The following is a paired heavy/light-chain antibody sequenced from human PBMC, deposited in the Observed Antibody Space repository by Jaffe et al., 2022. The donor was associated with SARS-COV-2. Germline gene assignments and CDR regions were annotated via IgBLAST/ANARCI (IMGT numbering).Heavy chain of an antibody. CDR2: ISANNNNT. CDR1: GYSFSNFG. CDR3: ARHPSWAEQWSEYYFEY. Sequence: QVQLVQSGAEMKKPGASVKLSCKASGYSFSNFGISWVRQAPGQAPEWMGWISANNNNTHYAQRLRGRVTMTTDRSTSAAYMELRSLRSDDTALYFCARHPSWAEQWSEYYFEYWGQGTLVTVSS. V-gene: IGHV1-18*01. J-gene: IGHJ4*02. D-gene: IGHD6-19*01.
Light chain of an antibody. Sequence: EIVLTQSPGTLSLSPGERATLSCRASQSVSSTSLAWYQQKPGQAPRLVIYGASSRATGIPDRFSGSGSGTDFTLTISRLEPEDFAVYYCQQYGSSPFTFGPGTKVDIK. CDR2: GAS. CDR3: QQYGSSPFT. V-gene: IGKV3-20*01. CDR1: QSVSSTS. J-gene: IGKJ3*01.